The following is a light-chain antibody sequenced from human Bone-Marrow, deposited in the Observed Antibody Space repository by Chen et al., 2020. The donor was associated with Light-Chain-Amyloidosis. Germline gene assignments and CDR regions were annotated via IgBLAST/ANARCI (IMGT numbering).Light chain of an antibody. CDR2: GAS. J-gene: IGKJ4*01. Sequence: EIVMTQSPATLSVSPGERATLSCRASQSVSSNLAWYQQKPGQAPRLLIYGASTRATGIPARFSASASGTEFTLTISSLQSEDFAVYYCQQYNNWPLTFGGGTKVEIK. V-gene: IGKV3-15*01. CDR3: QQYNNWPLT. CDR1: QSVSSN.